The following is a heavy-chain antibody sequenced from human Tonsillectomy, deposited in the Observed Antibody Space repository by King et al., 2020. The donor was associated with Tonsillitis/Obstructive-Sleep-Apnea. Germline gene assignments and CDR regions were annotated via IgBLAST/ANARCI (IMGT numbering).Heavy chain of an antibody. V-gene: IGHV1-24*01. CDR2: FDPQDGET. Sequence: QGQLVQSGAEVKKPGASVKVSCKIYGNTLTELSMHWVRQAPGKGLEWMGGFDPQDGETIYAQKFQVRVTMTEDTSADTAYMELSSLRSEDTAVYYCATVISTSSVGNDGFDIDDRGKGTRDTVSS. D-gene: IGHD6-6*01. CDR3: ATVISTSSVGNDGFDIDD. CDR1: GNTLTELS. J-gene: IGHJ6*03.